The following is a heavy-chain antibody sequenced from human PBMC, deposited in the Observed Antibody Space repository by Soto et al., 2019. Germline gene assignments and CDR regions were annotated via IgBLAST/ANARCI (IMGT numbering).Heavy chain of an antibody. J-gene: IGHJ6*02. CDR1: GGTFSSYA. CDR3: AREDAGSSSGTSGYYGMDV. V-gene: IGHV1-69*13. D-gene: IGHD1-1*01. Sequence: ASVKVSCKASGGTFSSYAISWVRQAPGQGLEWMGGIIPIFGTANYAQKFQGRVTITADESTSTAYMELSSLRSEDTAAYYCAREDAGSSSGTSGYYGMDVWGQGTTVTVSS. CDR2: IIPIFGTA.